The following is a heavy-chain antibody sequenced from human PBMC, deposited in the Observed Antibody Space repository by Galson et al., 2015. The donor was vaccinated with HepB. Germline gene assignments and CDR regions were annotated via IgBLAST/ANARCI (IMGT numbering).Heavy chain of an antibody. CDR3: AREGALGYCSSTSCLPTF. D-gene: IGHD2-2*01. CDR2: IKQDGSEK. V-gene: IGHV3-7*03. Sequence: SLRLSCAASGFTFSSYWMSWVRQAPGKGLEWVANIKQDGSEKYYVDSVKGRFTISRDNAKNSLYLQMNSLRAEDTAVYYCAREGALGYCSSTSCLPTFWGQGTLVTVSS. CDR1: GFTFSSYW. J-gene: IGHJ4*02.